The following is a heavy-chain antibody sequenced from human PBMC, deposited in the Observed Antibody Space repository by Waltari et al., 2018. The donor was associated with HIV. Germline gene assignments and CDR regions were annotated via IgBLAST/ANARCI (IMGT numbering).Heavy chain of an antibody. V-gene: IGHV3-23*04. D-gene: IGHD4-17*01. Sequence: EVQLVESGGGLVQPGGSRRLACAASGFTFGSYAMSWVRQAPGKGLEWVATISRGGTSTHYAESVKGRFTISTDTSKNTLFLQMNSLRADDTALYYCAKAPRGAYGAFGISGQGTMVAVSS. CDR2: ISRGGTST. J-gene: IGHJ3*02. CDR3: AKAPRGAYGAFGI. CDR1: GFTFGSYA.